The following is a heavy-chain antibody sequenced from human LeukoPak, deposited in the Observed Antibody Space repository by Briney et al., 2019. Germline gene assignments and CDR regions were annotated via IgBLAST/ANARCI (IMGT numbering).Heavy chain of an antibody. CDR1: GASISSSY. J-gene: IGHJ2*01. CDR3: ARPVQGWYFDF. Sequence: PSETLSLTCTVSGASISSSYWSWIRQPPGKGLERMGYIHYSGTTNYSPSLKSRVTISLDTSKNQFSLKLDSVTAADTAVYYCARPVQGWYFDFWGRGTLVTVSS. V-gene: IGHV4-59*01. CDR2: IHYSGTT.